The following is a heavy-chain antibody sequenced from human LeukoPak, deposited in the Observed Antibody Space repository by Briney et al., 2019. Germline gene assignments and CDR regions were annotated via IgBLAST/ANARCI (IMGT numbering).Heavy chain of an antibody. Sequence: GGSLRLSCAASGFTFSNAWMSWVRQAPGKGLEWVGRIKSKTDGRTTDYAAPVKGRFTISRDDSKNTLYLQMNSLKTEDTAVYYCTTGLRYSSGWYPSYYFDYWGQGTLVTVSS. J-gene: IGHJ4*02. D-gene: IGHD6-19*01. CDR2: IKSKTDGRTT. CDR3: TTGLRYSSGWYPSYYFDY. V-gene: IGHV3-15*01. CDR1: GFTFSNAW.